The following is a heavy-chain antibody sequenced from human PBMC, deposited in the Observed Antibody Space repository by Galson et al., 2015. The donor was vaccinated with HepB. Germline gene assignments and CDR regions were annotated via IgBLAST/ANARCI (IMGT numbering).Heavy chain of an antibody. J-gene: IGHJ5*02. CDR3: AKARRIGSGWNNWFDP. V-gene: IGHV3-33*06. Sequence: SLRLSCAASGFTFSSYGMHWVRQAPGKGLEWVAVIWYDGSNKYYADSVKGRFTISRDNSKNTLYLQMNSLRAEDTAVYYCAKARRIGSGWNNWFDPWGQGTLVTVSS. CDR1: GFTFSSYG. CDR2: IWYDGSNK. D-gene: IGHD6-19*01.